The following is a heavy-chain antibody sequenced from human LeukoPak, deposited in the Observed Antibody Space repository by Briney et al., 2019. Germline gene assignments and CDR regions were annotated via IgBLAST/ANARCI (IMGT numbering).Heavy chain of an antibody. CDR1: GYTFTSYG. D-gene: IGHD2-2*01. V-gene: IGHV1-18*01. CDR3: ARDAWKYQLLSDYYYMDV. Sequence: GASVKVSFKASGYTFTSYGISWVRQAPGQGLEWRGWISAYNGNTNYAQKLQGRVTMTTDTSTSTAYMELRSLRSDDTAVYYCARDAWKYQLLSDYYYMDVWGKGTTVTASS. J-gene: IGHJ6*03. CDR2: ISAYNGNT.